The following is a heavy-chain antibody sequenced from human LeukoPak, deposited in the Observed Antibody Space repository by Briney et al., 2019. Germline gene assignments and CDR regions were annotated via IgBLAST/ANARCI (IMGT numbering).Heavy chain of an antibody. CDR2: INPNSGGT. CDR1: GYTFTGYY. CDR3: ARVVGIAAAGTGVYYYYYYMDV. D-gene: IGHD6-13*01. J-gene: IGHJ6*03. Sequence: ASVKVSCKASGYTFTGYYMHWVRQVPGQGLEWMGWINPNSGGTNYAQKFQGRVTMTRDTSISTAYMELSRLRSDDTAVYYCARVVGIAAAGTGVYYYYYYMDVWGKGTTVTVSS. V-gene: IGHV1-2*02.